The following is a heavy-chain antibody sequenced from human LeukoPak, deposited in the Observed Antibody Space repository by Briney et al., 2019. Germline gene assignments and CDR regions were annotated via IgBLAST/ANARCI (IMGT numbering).Heavy chain of an antibody. CDR1: GASIRSYY. CDR3: ARVVLGRASSSSAGPLDY. J-gene: IGHJ4*02. CDR2: IYYTGST. Sequence: SETLSLTCTVSGASIRSYYWSWIRQPPGKGLEWIGYIYYTGSTNYNPSLKSRVTISVDTSKNQFSLKLSSVTAADTAVYYCARVVLGRASSSSAGPLDYWGQGTLVTVSS. V-gene: IGHV4-59*12. D-gene: IGHD6-6*01.